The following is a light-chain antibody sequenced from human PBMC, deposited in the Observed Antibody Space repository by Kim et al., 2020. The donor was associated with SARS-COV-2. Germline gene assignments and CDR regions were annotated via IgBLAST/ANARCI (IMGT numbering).Light chain of an antibody. CDR3: QAWDSSTVV. V-gene: IGLV3-1*01. CDR2: QDS. J-gene: IGLJ2*01. CDR1: KLGDKY. Sequence: SGCPGQTASITCSGDKLGDKYACWYQQKPGQSPVLVIYQDSKRPSGIPERFSGSNSGNTATLTISGTQAMDEADYYCQAWDSSTVVFGGGTQLTVL.